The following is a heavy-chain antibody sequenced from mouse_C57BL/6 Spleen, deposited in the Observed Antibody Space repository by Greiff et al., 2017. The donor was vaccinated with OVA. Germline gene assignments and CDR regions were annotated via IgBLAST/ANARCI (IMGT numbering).Heavy chain of an antibody. CDR3: AKGLFDY. V-gene: IGHV1-42*01. Sequence: EVQLQQSGPELVKPGASVKISCKASGYSFTGYYMNWVKQSPEKSLEWIGEINPSTGGTTYNQKFKAKATLTVDKSSSTAYMQLKSLTSEDSAVYYCAKGLFDYWGQGTTLTVSS. CDR1: GYSFTGYY. CDR2: INPSTGGT. J-gene: IGHJ2*01. D-gene: IGHD3-3*01.